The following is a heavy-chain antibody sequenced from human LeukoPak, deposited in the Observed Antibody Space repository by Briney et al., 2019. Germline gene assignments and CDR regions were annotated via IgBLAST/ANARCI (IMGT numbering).Heavy chain of an antibody. V-gene: IGHV1-24*01. Sequence: ASVKVSCKVSGYTPTELSMHWVRQAPGKGLEWMGGFDPEDGETIYAQKFQGRVTMTEDTSTDTAYMELSSLRSEDTAVYYCATDPETYYYDSSGYYYTDYWGQGTLVTVSS. CDR2: FDPEDGET. CDR3: ATDPETYYYDSSGYYYTDY. D-gene: IGHD3-22*01. CDR1: GYTPTELS. J-gene: IGHJ4*02.